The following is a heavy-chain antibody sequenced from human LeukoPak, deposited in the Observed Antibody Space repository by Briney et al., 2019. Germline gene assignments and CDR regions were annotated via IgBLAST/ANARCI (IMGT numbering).Heavy chain of an antibody. D-gene: IGHD4-23*01. CDR1: RFTFSSYA. CDR3: AKDRATVVAFDI. V-gene: IGHV3-23*01. J-gene: IGHJ3*02. Sequence: GSLRLSCAASRFTFSSYAMSWVRQAPGKGLEWVSAISGSGGSTYYADSVKGRFTISRGNSKNTLYLQMNSLRAEDTAVYYCAKDRATVVAFDIWGQGTMVTVSS. CDR2: ISGSGGST.